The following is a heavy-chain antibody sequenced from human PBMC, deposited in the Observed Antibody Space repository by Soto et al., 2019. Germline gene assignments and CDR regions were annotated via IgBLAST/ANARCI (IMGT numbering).Heavy chain of an antibody. CDR2: IDPSDSYT. CDR1: GYSFTSYW. D-gene: IGHD3-22*01. V-gene: IGHV5-10-1*01. J-gene: IGHJ6*02. Sequence: GESLKISCKGSGYSFTSYWISWVRQMPGKGLEWMGRIDPSDSYTNYSPSFQGHVTISADKSISTAYLQWSSLKASDTDMYYCEVSSGYYYYYGMDVWGQGTTVTVSS. CDR3: EVSSGYYYYYGMDV.